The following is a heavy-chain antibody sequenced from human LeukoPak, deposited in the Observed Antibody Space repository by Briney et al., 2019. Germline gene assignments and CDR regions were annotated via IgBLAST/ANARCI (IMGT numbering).Heavy chain of an antibody. CDR2: INWNGNTI. D-gene: IGHD3-10*02. CDR1: GFIFDDYD. CDR3: AELGITMIGGV. Sequence: GGSLRLSCAASGFIFDDYDMNWVRQAPGKGLEWVSRINWNGNTIGYGDSVKGRFTISRDNAKNSLYLQMNSLRAEDTAVYYCAELGITMIGGVWGKGTTVTISS. V-gene: IGHV3-20*04. J-gene: IGHJ6*04.